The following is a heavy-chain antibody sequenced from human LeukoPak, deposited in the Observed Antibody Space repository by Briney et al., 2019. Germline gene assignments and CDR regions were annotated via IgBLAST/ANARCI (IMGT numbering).Heavy chain of an antibody. CDR3: ASVSGYSYGLDY. D-gene: IGHD5-18*01. CDR1: GYTFTDYY. J-gene: IGHJ4*02. CDR2: INPNSGGT. Sequence: ASVKVSCKASGYTFTDYYMHWVRQAPGQGLEWMGWINPNSGGTNYAQKFQGRVTMTRDTSISTAYMELSRLRSDDTAVYYCASVSGYSYGLDYWGQGTLVTVSS. V-gene: IGHV1-2*02.